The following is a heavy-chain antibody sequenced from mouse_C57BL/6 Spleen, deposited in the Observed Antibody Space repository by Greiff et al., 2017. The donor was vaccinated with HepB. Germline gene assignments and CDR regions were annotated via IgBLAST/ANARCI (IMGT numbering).Heavy chain of an antibody. CDR3: AGGSNYAGSVDY. V-gene: IGHV14-2*01. D-gene: IGHD2-5*01. CDR1: GFNIQDYY. J-gene: IGHJ2*01. CDR2: IDPEDGDT. Sequence: VQLQQSGAELVKPGASVKLSCTASGFNIQDYYMHWVKQRTEQGLEWIGRIDPEDGDTKYAPKFQGKATITADTSANTAYLQLSSLTSEDTAVYYCAGGSNYAGSVDYWGQGTTLTVSS.